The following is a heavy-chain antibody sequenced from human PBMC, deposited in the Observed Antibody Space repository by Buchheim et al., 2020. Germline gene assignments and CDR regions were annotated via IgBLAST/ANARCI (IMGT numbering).Heavy chain of an antibody. Sequence: VQLVESGGGLVQPGGSLRLSCAASGFTFSDLWMHWVRQTPGKGLMWVSRINSDGSSTIYGESVKGRFTVSRDNAKNTLELQMNSLRAEDTGVYYCARDPLLNGGTLDYWGQGT. J-gene: IGHJ4*02. D-gene: IGHD1-1*01. CDR2: INSDGSST. CDR3: ARDPLLNGGTLDY. CDR1: GFTFSDLW. V-gene: IGHV3-74*01.